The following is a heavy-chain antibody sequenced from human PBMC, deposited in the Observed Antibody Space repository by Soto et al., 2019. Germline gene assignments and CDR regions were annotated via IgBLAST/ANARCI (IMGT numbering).Heavy chain of an antibody. D-gene: IGHD6-6*01. CDR3: ARVDGEKKYSSSSGPVRYWFDP. CDR2: TYYRSKWYN. CDR1: GDSVSSNSAA. V-gene: IGHV6-1*01. J-gene: IGHJ5*02. Sequence: QVQLQQSGPGLVKPSQTLSLTCAISGDSVSSNSAAWNWIRQSPSRGLEWLGRTYYRSKWYNDYAVSVKSRITINPDTSKNQFSLQLNSVTPEDTAVYYCARVDGEKKYSSSSGPVRYWFDPWGQGTLVTVSS.